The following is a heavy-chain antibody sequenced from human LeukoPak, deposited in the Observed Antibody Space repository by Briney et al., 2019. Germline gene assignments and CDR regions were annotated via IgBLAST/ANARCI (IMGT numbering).Heavy chain of an antibody. D-gene: IGHD3-9*01. CDR3: ARSLGYDILTGYNRGWFFDL. V-gene: IGHV4-31*03. J-gene: IGHJ2*01. CDR2: IYYTGST. Sequence: SETLSLTCTVSGGSISSGGYYWTWLRQHPGKGLEWIVYIYYTGSTYYNPSLESRVTISVATSKNQFSLKLSSVTAADTAVYYCARSLGYDILTGYNRGWFFDLWGRSTLVTVSS. CDR1: GGSISSGGYY.